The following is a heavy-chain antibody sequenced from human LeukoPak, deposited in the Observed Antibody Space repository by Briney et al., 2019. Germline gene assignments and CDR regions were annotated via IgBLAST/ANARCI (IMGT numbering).Heavy chain of an antibody. CDR1: GGSISSYY. CDR3: ASLAYSSGWTVLDY. CDR2: IYYSGST. Sequence: SETLSLTCTVSGGSISSYYWSWIRQPPGKGLEWIGSIYYSGSTYYNPSLKSRVTISVDTSKNQFSLKLSSVTAADTAVYYCASLAYSSGWTVLDYWGQGTLVTVSS. D-gene: IGHD6-19*01. V-gene: IGHV4-59*12. J-gene: IGHJ4*02.